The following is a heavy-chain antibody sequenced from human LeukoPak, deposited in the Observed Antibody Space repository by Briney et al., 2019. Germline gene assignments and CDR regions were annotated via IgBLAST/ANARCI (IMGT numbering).Heavy chain of an antibody. CDR1: GFTFRDYA. CDR3: AKEGYYGSGSYPYYFDF. Sequence: GGSLRLSCAASGFTFRDYAMSWVRQAPGKGLEWVSGIKNSGGSTFYADSVQGRFTISRDNSKNTLHLQMISLRADDAAVYYCAKEGYYGSGSYPYYFDFWGQGTLVTVSS. CDR2: IKNSGGST. V-gene: IGHV3-23*01. J-gene: IGHJ4*02. D-gene: IGHD3-10*01.